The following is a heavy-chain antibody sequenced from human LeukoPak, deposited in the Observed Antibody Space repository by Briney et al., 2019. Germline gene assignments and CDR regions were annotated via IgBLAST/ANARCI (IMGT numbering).Heavy chain of an antibody. D-gene: IGHD6-13*01. CDR3: AGSRLAAAGTFQNY. J-gene: IGHJ4*02. Sequence: ASQTLSLTCTVSGGSISSGSYYWSWIRQPAGKGLEWIGRIYTSGSTNYNPSLKSRVTISVDTSKNQFSLKLSSVTAADTAVYYCAGSRLAAAGTFQNYWGQGTLVTVSS. CDR2: IYTSGST. CDR1: GGSISSGSYY. V-gene: IGHV4-61*02.